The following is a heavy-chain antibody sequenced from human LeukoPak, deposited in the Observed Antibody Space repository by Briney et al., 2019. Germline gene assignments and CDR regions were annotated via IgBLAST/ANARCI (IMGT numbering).Heavy chain of an antibody. J-gene: IGHJ4*02. CDR3: TRVGYIDEGIDY. V-gene: IGHV3-7*04. CDR2: IKQDDSKK. D-gene: IGHD5-24*01. Sequence: GGSLRLSCVASGSPFSSYWMTWVRQAPGKGLEWVANIKQDDSKKSYVDSVKGRFTISRDNAKNSLYLQMNSLRAEDTAIYYCTRVGYIDEGIDYWGQGTLVTVSS. CDR1: GSPFSSYW.